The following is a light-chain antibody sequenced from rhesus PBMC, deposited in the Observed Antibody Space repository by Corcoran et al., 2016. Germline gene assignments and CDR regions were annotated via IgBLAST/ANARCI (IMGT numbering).Light chain of an antibody. J-gene: IGLJ1*01. CDR2: EVS. Sequence: QAALTQPRSVSGSPGQSVTISCTGTSSDIGGYSYVSWYQQHPGTAPKLMIYEVSKRPSGASDRFSGSKSGTTASLTISGLPAEDEAGYYCSSYAVSNTFIFGAGTRLTVL. CDR3: SSYAVSNTFI. CDR1: SSDIGGYSY. V-gene: IGLV2-32*02.